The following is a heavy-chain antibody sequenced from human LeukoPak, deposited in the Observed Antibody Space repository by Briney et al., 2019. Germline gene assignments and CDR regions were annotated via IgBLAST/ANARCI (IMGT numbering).Heavy chain of an antibody. CDR3: FGGSGYNSDY. CDR2: MHYDGRNI. D-gene: IGHD3-22*01. V-gene: IGHV3-30*02. Sequence: GGSLRLSCAMSGFTLTSTGMHWVRQAPGKGLEWVAFMHYDGRNILYADSVKGRFSISRDNSKNTLYLQMNSLRAEDTALYSCFGGSGYNSDYWGQGTLVTVSP. CDR1: GFTLTSTG. J-gene: IGHJ4*02.